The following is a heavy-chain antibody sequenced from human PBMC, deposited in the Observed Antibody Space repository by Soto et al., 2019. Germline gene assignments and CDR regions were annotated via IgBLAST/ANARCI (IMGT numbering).Heavy chain of an antibody. D-gene: IGHD3-22*01. CDR3: ARHRQYYDTSGYQQRYFDY. Sequence: PSDTLSLTCSVSGVSISSSPYYWGWIRQPPGKGLEWLGAIYYSGTTSYNPSLKSRVIISVDTYNNQFFLKLRSVTAADTAVYYCARHRQYYDTSGYQQRYFDYWGQATQVTVSS. V-gene: IGHV4-39*01. CDR2: IYYSGTT. CDR1: GVSISSSPYY. J-gene: IGHJ4*02.